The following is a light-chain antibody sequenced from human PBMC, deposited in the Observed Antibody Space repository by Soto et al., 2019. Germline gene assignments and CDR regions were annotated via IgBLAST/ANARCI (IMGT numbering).Light chain of an antibody. Sequence: QSALTQPRSVSGSPGQAVTLSCTGTSSDVGGYNYVSWYQQHPGKAPKLMIYDVSKRPSGVPDRFSGSKSGNTASLTISGLQAEDEGDYYCCSYAGSSYVVFGGGTKLTVL. J-gene: IGLJ2*01. CDR3: CSYAGSSYVV. V-gene: IGLV2-11*01. CDR1: SSDVGGYNY. CDR2: DVS.